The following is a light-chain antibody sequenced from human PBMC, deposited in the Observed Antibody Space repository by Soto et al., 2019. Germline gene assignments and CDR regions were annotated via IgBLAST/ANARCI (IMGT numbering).Light chain of an antibody. CDR3: QQYGIPPQT. Sequence: EIVLTQSPGTLSLSPGERATLSCRASQRVSDFYLAWYQQKPGRAPSLLIYDGSTRAAGIPDRFSGSVSGTDFTLTIARLEPEDFAVYYCQQYGIPPQTFGQGTKVEIK. CDR2: DGS. V-gene: IGKV3-20*01. CDR1: QRVSDFY. J-gene: IGKJ2*01.